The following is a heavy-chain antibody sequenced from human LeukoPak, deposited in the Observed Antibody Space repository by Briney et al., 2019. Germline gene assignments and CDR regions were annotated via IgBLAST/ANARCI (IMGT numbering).Heavy chain of an antibody. V-gene: IGHV1-69*13. CDR2: IIPIFGTA. D-gene: IGHD3-10*01. CDR3: ARGDYFGSGSYPPGY. CDR1: GGTFSSYA. Sequence: GASVKVSCKASGGTFSSYAISWVRQAPGQGLGWMGGIIPIFGTANYAQKFQGRVTITADESTSTAYMELSSLRSEDTAVYYCARGDYFGSGSYPPGYWGQGTLVTVSS. J-gene: IGHJ4*02.